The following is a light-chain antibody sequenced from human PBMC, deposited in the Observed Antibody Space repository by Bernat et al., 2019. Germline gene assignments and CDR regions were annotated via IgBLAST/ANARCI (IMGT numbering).Light chain of an antibody. Sequence: QSVLTQPPSASGTPGQRVTISCSGSSSNIGSNIVNWYQQLPGTAPKLLIYSNNQRPSGVPDRFSGSKSGTSAPLAISGLQSDDEADYYCAAWDDSLNGWVFGGGTKLTVL. V-gene: IGLV1-44*01. CDR3: AAWDDSLNGWV. CDR1: SSNIGSNI. J-gene: IGLJ3*02. CDR2: SNN.